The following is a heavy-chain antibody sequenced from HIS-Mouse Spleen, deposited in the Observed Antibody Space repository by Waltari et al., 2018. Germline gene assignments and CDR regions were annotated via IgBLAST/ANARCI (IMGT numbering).Heavy chain of an antibody. J-gene: IGHJ2*01. CDR3: AREIPYSSSWYDWYFDL. Sequence: QLQLQESGPGLVKPSETLSLTCTVSGGSISSSSYYWGWIRQPPGKGLEWFGSIYYRGSHYYNPYLNSRVTISVDTSKNQFSLKLSSVTAADTAVYYCAREIPYSSSWYDWYFDLWGRGTLVTVSS. V-gene: IGHV4-39*07. CDR1: GGSISSSSYY. D-gene: IGHD6-13*01. CDR2: IYYRGSH.